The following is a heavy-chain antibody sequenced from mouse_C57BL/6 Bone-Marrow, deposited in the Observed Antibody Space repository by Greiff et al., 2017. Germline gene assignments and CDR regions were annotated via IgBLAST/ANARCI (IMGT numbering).Heavy chain of an antibody. CDR2: INPSSGYT. CDR1: GYTFTSYR. CDR3: ARGYYYGSRRLYYYAMDY. J-gene: IGHJ4*01. D-gene: IGHD1-1*01. V-gene: IGHV1-7*01. Sequence: QVQLQQSGAELAKPGASVKLSCKASGYTFTSYRMHWVKQRPGQGLEWIGYINPSSGYTKYNQKFKDKATLTADKSSSTAYMQLSSLTYEDSAVYYCARGYYYGSRRLYYYAMDYWGQGTSVTVSS.